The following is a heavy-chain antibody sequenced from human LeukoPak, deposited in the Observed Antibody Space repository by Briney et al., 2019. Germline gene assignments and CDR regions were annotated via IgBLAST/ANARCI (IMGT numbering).Heavy chain of an antibody. Sequence: SETLSLTCAVYGGSFSGYYWSWIRQPPGKGLEWIGEINHSGSTNYNPSLKSRVTISVDTSKNQFSLKLSSVTAADTAVYYCASLNYYDSSGYYNFDYWGQRTLVTVSS. D-gene: IGHD3-22*01. V-gene: IGHV4-34*01. CDR1: GGSFSGYY. CDR2: INHSGST. CDR3: ASLNYYDSSGYYNFDY. J-gene: IGHJ4*02.